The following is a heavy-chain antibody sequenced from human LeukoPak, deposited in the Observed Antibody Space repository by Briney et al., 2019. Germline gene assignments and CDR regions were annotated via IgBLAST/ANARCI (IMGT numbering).Heavy chain of an antibody. D-gene: IGHD1-26*01. CDR1: GYTFTSYY. J-gene: IGHJ3*02. CDR3: ASLYSGSYKSPRDAFDI. CDR2: INPSGGST. V-gene: IGHV1-46*01. Sequence: ASVKVSCKASGYTFTSYYMHWVRQAPGQGLEWMGIINPSGGSTSYAQKFQGRVTMTRDTSTSKVYMGLSSLRSEDTAVYYCASLYSGSYKSPRDAFDIWGQGTMVTVSS.